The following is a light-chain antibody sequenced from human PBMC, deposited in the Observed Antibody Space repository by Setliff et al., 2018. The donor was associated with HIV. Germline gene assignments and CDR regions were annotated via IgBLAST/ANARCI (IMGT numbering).Light chain of an antibody. CDR1: SSNIGVNV. Sequence: QSVLSQPPSASGTPGQRVTISCSGSSSNIGVNVVNWYQHLPGTSPKLLIYNNYQRPSGVPDRFSGSKSGSSGSLAISGLQSEDEADYYCAVWGNGLKGYVFGTGTKVTVL. CDR2: NNY. CDR3: AVWGNGLKGYV. J-gene: IGLJ1*01. V-gene: IGLV1-44*01.